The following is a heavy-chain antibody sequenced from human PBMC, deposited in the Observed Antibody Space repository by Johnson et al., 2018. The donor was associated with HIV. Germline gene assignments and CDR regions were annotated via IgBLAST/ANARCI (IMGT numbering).Heavy chain of an antibody. CDR1: GFTFSDYY. CDR2: IWYDGSNK. V-gene: IGHV3-33*08. D-gene: IGHD6-13*01. J-gene: IGHJ3*02. Sequence: VQLVESGGGLVKPGGSLRLSCAASGFTFSDYYMSWIRQAPGKGLEWVAVIWYDGSNKYYADSVKGRFTISRDNSKNTLYLQMNSLRAEDTAVYYCARDIIAAAGISAFDIWGQGTMVTVSS. CDR3: ARDIIAAAGISAFDI.